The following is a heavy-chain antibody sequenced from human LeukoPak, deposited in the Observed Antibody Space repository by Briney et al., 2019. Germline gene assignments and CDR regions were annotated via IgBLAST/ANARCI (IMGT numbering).Heavy chain of an antibody. V-gene: IGHV1-46*03. D-gene: IGHD6-19*01. J-gene: IGHJ3*02. CDR2: INPSGGST. CDR1: GYTFTSYY. Sequence: ASVKVSCKASGYTFTSYYIHWVRQAPGQGLEWVGIINPSGGSTSYAQKFKGRVTMTRDTSTSSVYMELSSLRSEDTAVYYCARVPYSSGLGIGEITFDIWGQGTMVTVSS. CDR3: ARVPYSSGLGIGEITFDI.